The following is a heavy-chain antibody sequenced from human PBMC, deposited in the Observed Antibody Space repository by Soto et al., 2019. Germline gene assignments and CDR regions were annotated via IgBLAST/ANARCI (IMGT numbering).Heavy chain of an antibody. CDR3: AREEYSSSRPFDY. D-gene: IGHD6-6*01. J-gene: IGHJ4*02. CDR2: IWYDGSNK. Sequence: PGGSLRLSCAASGFAFSSYGMHWVRQAPGKGLEWVAVIWYDGSNKYYADSVKGRFTISRDNSKNTLYLQMNSLRAEDTAVYYCAREEYSSSRPFDYWGQGTLVTVSS. CDR1: GFAFSSYG. V-gene: IGHV3-33*01.